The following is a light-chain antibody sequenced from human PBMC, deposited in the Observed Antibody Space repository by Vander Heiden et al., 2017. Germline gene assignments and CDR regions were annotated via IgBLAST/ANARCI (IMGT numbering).Light chain of an antibody. V-gene: IGKV1-5*01. J-gene: IGKJ2*01. CDR3: QQYNSYSLT. CDR2: DAS. CDR1: QSIGSW. Sequence: DIQMTQSPSTLSASVGDRVTITCRASQSIGSWLAWYQQKPGKAPKLLIYDASSLESGVPSRFSGSGSGTEFTLTISSLQPDDFATYYCQQYNSYSLTFGQGTKLEIK.